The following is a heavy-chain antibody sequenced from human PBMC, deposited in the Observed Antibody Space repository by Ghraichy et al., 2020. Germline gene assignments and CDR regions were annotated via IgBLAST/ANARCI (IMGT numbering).Heavy chain of an antibody. J-gene: IGHJ6*03. D-gene: IGHD6-19*01. CDR1: GFTFSSYS. Sequence: GGSLRLSCAASGFTFSSYSMNWVRQAPGKGLEWVSYISSSSSTIYYADSVKGRFTISRDNAKNSLYLQMNSLRAEDTAVYYCARDLGYSSGWRRRYYYYMDVWGKGTTVTVSS. CDR3: ARDLGYSSGWRRRYYYYMDV. V-gene: IGHV3-48*01. CDR2: ISSSSSTI.